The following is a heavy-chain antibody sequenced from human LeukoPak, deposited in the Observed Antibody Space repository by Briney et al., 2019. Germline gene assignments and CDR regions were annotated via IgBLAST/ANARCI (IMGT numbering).Heavy chain of an antibody. V-gene: IGHV3-23*01. J-gene: IGHJ5*02. Sequence: GGSLRLSCAGSGFTFGRYAMSWIRQVPGKGLEWVSAISGSSGDIFYTDSVKGRFTISRDNSKNTLYLQMNSLRAGDTAVYYCVKDRFGSGSPNWFGPWGQGTLVTVSS. D-gene: IGHD3-10*01. CDR3: VKDRFGSGSPNWFGP. CDR1: GFTFGRYA. CDR2: ISGSSGDI.